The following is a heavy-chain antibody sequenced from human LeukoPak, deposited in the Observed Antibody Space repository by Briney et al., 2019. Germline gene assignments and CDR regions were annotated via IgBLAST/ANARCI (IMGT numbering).Heavy chain of an antibody. J-gene: IGHJ2*01. V-gene: IGHV1-69*05. CDR1: GGTFGSYA. CDR2: IIPIFGTA. Sequence: SVKVSCKASGGTFGSYAISWVRQAPGQGLEWMGRIIPIFGTANYAQKFQGRVTITTDESTSTAYMELSSLRSEDTAVYYCARDSSGYYEYYWYFDLWGRGTLVTVSS. D-gene: IGHD3-22*01. CDR3: ARDSSGYYEYYWYFDL.